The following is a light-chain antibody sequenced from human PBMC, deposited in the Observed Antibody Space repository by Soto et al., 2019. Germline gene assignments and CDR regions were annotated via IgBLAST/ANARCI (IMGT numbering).Light chain of an antibody. Sequence: EIVLTQSPGTLSLSPGERATLSCRASQSVTSTHLAWYQQKPGQAPRLLIYAASSRAAGIPDRFSGSGSGTGFTRTISRLEPEDFAVYYCQQYGSSPWTFGQGTKVEIK. CDR3: QQYGSSPWT. J-gene: IGKJ1*01. CDR2: AAS. CDR1: QSVTSTH. V-gene: IGKV3-20*01.